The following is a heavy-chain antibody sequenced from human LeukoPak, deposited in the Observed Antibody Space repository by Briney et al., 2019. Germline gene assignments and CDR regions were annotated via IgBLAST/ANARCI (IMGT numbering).Heavy chain of an antibody. V-gene: IGHV3-7*01. Sequence: GGSLRLSCAASGFTFSSYWMSWVRQAPGKGLEWVANIKQDGSEKYYVDSVKGRFTISRDNAKNSLYLQMNTLRAEDTAVYYCARTAAGTPTAFDIWGQGTMVTVSS. D-gene: IGHD6-13*01. CDR2: IKQDGSEK. CDR3: ARTAAGTPTAFDI. CDR1: GFTFSSYW. J-gene: IGHJ3*02.